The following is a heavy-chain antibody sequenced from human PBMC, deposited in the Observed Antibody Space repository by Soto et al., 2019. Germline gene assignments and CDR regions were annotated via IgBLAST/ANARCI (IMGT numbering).Heavy chain of an antibody. CDR1: GFSFSNVW. CDR2: IKSKSVGGTT. CDR3: TTYTAQTFCDGGPCSSVQTEVHDS. Sequence: EVQLVESGGGLVKPGGSLTLSCAASGFSFSNVWMSWVRQAPGKGLEWVGHIKSKSVGGTTDYTASVKGRFTISRDDSISALYVQMHSQKTEHTAVYYCTTYTAQTFCDGGPCSSVQTEVHDSWGQGILVTVSS. V-gene: IGHV3-15*01. J-gene: IGHJ4*02. D-gene: IGHD2-15*01.